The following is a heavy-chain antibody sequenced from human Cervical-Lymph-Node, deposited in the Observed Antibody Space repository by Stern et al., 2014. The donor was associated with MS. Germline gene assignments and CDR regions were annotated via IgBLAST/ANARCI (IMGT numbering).Heavy chain of an antibody. CDR2: IIPIFGTA. Sequence: QVQLVQSGAEVKKPGSSVKVSCKASGGTFNSYAISWVRQAPGQGLEWMGGIIPIFGTANYAQKFQGSFTITADESTSSVYMELSSLRSEDTAVYYCARAAGRGGDRYFDYWGQGTLVTVSS. J-gene: IGHJ4*02. D-gene: IGHD2-21*02. CDR3: ARAAGRGGDRYFDY. CDR1: GGTFNSYA. V-gene: IGHV1-69*01.